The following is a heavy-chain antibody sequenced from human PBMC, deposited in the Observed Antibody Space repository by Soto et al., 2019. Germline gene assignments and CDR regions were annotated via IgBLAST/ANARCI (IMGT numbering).Heavy chain of an antibody. Sequence: QVQLQQWGAGLLKPSETLSLTCAVYGGSFSGYYWSWIRQPPGKGLGWIGETNHSGSTNYNPSLKSRVTISVDTSKHQFSLKLSSVTAADTAVYYCARGRSLGGSGSPRPFPFDYWGQGTLVTVSS. J-gene: IGHJ4*02. CDR3: ARGRSLGGSGSPRPFPFDY. CDR2: TNHSGST. CDR1: GGSFSGYY. V-gene: IGHV4-34*01. D-gene: IGHD1-26*01.